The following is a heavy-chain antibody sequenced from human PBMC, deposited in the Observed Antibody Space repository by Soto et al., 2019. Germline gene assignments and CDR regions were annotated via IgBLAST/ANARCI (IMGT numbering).Heavy chain of an antibody. CDR3: ARGWSSYSYYFDY. D-gene: IGHD3-3*01. Sequence: PSETLSLTCTVSGGSVSSGGYYWSWIRQPPGKGLEWIGYSYYTGSTNSSPSLKSRVSISIDTSKNQFPLKLSSVTAADTAVYYCARGWSSYSYYFDYWGQGTLVTVSS. CDR1: GGSVSSGGYY. CDR2: SYYTGST. J-gene: IGHJ4*02. V-gene: IGHV4-61*08.